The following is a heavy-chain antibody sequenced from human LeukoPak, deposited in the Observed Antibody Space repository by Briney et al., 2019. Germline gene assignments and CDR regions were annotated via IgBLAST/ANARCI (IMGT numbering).Heavy chain of an antibody. CDR2: INHSGST. J-gene: IGHJ4*02. V-gene: IGHV4-34*01. CDR3: AREDSSGFDY. D-gene: IGHD3-22*01. Sequence: PSETLSLTCAVYGGSFSGYYWSWIRQPPGKGLEWIGEINHSGSTNYNPSLKSRVTLSVDTSKNQFSLKLSSVTAADTAVYYCAREDSSGFDYWGQGTLVTVSS. CDR1: GGSFSGYY.